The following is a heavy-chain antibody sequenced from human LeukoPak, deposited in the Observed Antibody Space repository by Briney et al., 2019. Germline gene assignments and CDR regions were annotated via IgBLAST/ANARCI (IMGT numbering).Heavy chain of an antibody. CDR2: INVGGSST. Sequence: GGSLRLSCAASGFTLSSSAMSWVRQAPGKGLEWVSFINVGGSSTYYADSVKGRFTISRDNSKNTLYLQMNSLRAEDTAVYYCVRQKISHGNFDYWGQGTLVTVSS. D-gene: IGHD1-26*01. CDR3: VRQKISHGNFDY. CDR1: GFTLSSSA. V-gene: IGHV3-23*01. J-gene: IGHJ4*02.